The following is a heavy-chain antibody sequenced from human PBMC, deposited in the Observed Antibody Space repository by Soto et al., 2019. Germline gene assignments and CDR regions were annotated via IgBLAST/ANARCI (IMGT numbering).Heavy chain of an antibody. CDR3: ARKLITIFGPYNWFDP. V-gene: IGHV4-34*01. CDR1: GGSFSGYY. Sequence: SETLSLTCAVYGGSFSGYYWSWIRQPPGKGLEWIGEINHSGSTNYNPSLKSRVTISVDTSKNQFSLKLSSVTAADTAVYYCARKLITIFGPYNWFDPWGQGTLVTVSS. D-gene: IGHD3-3*01. CDR2: INHSGST. J-gene: IGHJ5*02.